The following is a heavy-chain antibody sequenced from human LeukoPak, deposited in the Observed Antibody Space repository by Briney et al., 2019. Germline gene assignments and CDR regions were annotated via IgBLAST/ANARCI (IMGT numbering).Heavy chain of an antibody. CDR1: GFTFSSYA. D-gene: IGHD5-24*01. Sequence: GGSLRLSCAASGFTFSSYAMSWVRQAPGKGLEWVSAISGSSGSTYYADSVKGRFTISRDNSKNTLYLQMSSLRAEDTAVYYCARAPLVGRDGYNYWVYWGQGTLVTVSS. V-gene: IGHV3-23*01. CDR3: ARAPLVGRDGYNYWVY. J-gene: IGHJ4*02. CDR2: ISGSSGST.